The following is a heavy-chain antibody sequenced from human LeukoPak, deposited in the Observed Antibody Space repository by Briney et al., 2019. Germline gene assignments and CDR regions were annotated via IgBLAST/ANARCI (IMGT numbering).Heavy chain of an antibody. Sequence: SETLSLTCTGSGGSNRSSYWSWIRQPPEKGLEFIGYINDNGTTNYNPTLKSRVTISVDASKTQFSLKVRSVTAADTAVYYCVRSTGCSGGSCYWVYYFDYWGQGTLVTVSS. CDR1: GGSNRSSY. V-gene: IGHV4-59*01. J-gene: IGHJ4*02. D-gene: IGHD2-15*01. CDR2: INDNGTT. CDR3: VRSTGCSGGSCYWVYYFDY.